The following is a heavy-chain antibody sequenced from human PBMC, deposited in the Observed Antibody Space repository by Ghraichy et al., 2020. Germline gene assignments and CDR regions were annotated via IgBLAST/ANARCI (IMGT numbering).Heavy chain of an antibody. CDR2: IYYSGST. D-gene: IGHD3-3*01. CDR1: GGSVSSYY. J-gene: IGHJ4*02. Sequence: SETLSLTCTVSGGSVSSYYWSWIRQPPGKGLEWIGYIYYSGSTNYNPSLKSRVTISVDTSNNQFSLKLSSMTAADTAVYYCARVEWSETKVGFYFDYWGQGTLVTVSS. CDR3: ARVEWSETKVGFYFDY. V-gene: IGHV4-59*02.